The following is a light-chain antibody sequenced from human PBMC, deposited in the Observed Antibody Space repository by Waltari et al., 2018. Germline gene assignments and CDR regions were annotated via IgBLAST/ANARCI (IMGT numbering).Light chain of an antibody. CDR3: QQRRDWPIT. CDR2: DVF. Sequence: EIVLTQSPATLSLSPGDRATLSCRASPSVDTSLAWYQQKLGQVPRLLIYDVFYRATGIPARFSGRGSGTDFTLTISSLEPEDFALYFCQQRRDWPITFGQGTRLEIK. CDR1: PSVDTS. J-gene: IGKJ5*01. V-gene: IGKV3-11*01.